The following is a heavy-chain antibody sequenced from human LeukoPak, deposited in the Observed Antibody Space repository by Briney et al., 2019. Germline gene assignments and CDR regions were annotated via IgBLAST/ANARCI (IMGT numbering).Heavy chain of an antibody. V-gene: IGHV3-30*02. Sequence: GGSLRLSCAASGFTFSSYGMHWVRQAPGKGLEWVAFIRYDGSNKYYADSVKGRFTISRDNAKNSLYLQMNSLRAEDTAVYYCARGPIIAAADDSDYWGQGTLVTVSS. D-gene: IGHD6-13*01. J-gene: IGHJ4*02. CDR2: IRYDGSNK. CDR1: GFTFSSYG. CDR3: ARGPIIAAADDSDY.